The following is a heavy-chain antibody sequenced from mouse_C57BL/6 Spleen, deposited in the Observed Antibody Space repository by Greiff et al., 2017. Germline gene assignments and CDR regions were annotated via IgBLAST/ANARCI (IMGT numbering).Heavy chain of an antibody. Sequence: VKLMESGAELVRPGTSVKVSCKASGYAFTNYLIEWVKQRPGQGLEWIGVINPGSGGTNYNEKFKGKATLTADKSSSTAYMQLSSLTSEDSAVYFCARRSYYVYAMDYWGQGTSVTVSS. CDR3: ARRSYYVYAMDY. V-gene: IGHV1-54*01. J-gene: IGHJ4*01. D-gene: IGHD1-1*01. CDR2: INPGSGGT. CDR1: GYAFTNYL.